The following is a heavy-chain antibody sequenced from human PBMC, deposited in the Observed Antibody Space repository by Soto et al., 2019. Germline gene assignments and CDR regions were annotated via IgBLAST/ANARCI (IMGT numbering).Heavy chain of an antibody. CDR3: ARDLEFRDGNISHLDD. Sequence: SVKVSCKASGGTFRNHVFNWVRQAPGQGLEWMGGIIPIIGTPNYAQKFQGRVTITADASTNTVYLDVSSLRSQDTAVYYCARDLEFRDGNISHLDDWGQGTLVTVSS. J-gene: IGHJ4*02. CDR1: GGTFRNHV. CDR2: IIPIIGTP. V-gene: IGHV1-69*13. D-gene: IGHD3-10*01.